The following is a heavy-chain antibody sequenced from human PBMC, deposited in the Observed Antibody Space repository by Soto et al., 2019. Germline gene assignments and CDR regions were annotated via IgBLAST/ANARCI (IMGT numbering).Heavy chain of an antibody. CDR3: ARAPNYAFWSGYPPNGMDV. D-gene: IGHD3-3*01. CDR1: DGSINTYY. CDR2: IYDSGTT. J-gene: IGHJ6*02. V-gene: IGHV4-59*01. Sequence: SETLSLTCTVSDGSINTYYWSWIWQPPGKGLEWIGYIYDSGTTYYNPSLKSRVTISLDTSKSQFSLRLSSLTAADTAVYYCARAPNYAFWSGYPPNGMDVWGQGTTVTVSS.